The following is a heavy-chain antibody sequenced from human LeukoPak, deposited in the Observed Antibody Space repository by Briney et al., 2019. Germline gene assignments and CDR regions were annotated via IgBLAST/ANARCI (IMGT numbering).Heavy chain of an antibody. CDR2: IIPIFGTA. V-gene: IGHV1-69*13. Sequence: GASVKVSCKASGGTFSSYAISWVRQAHGQGLEWMGVIIPIFGTANYAQKFQGRVTITADESTSTAYMELSSLRSEDTAVYYCASARSNYYDSSGYPVDYWGQGTLVTVSS. CDR3: ASARSNYYDSSGYPVDY. D-gene: IGHD3-22*01. CDR1: GGTFSSYA. J-gene: IGHJ4*02.